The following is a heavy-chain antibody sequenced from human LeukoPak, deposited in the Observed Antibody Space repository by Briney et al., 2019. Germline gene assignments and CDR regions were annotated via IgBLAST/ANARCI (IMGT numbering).Heavy chain of an antibody. Sequence: GGSLRLSCAASGFTFSSYAMHWVRQAPGKGLECLAVMSFDGSNKFYAVSVKGRFTISRDNSKNTLYLQMDSLRAEDTALYYCARDGGYSGYDFPPRYFDFWGPGTLVSVAS. CDR3: ARDGGYSGYDFPPRYFDF. J-gene: IGHJ4*02. CDR1: GFTFSSYA. V-gene: IGHV3-30-3*01. CDR2: MSFDGSNK. D-gene: IGHD5-12*01.